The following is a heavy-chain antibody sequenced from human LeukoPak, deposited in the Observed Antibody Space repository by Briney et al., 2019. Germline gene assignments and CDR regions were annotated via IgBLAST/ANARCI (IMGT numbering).Heavy chain of an antibody. D-gene: IGHD3-10*01. CDR1: GFTFSSYA. CDR3: AKLAKYFYGSETYYFFEH. V-gene: IGHV3-23*01. Sequence: GGSLRLSYAASGFTFSSYAMSWVRQAPGKGLEWVAAISGSGGSTYYADSVKGRFTISRDNAKNSLSLQMNSLRVEDTAVYYCAKLAKYFYGSETYYFFEHWGQGTPVTASS. J-gene: IGHJ4*02. CDR2: ISGSGGST.